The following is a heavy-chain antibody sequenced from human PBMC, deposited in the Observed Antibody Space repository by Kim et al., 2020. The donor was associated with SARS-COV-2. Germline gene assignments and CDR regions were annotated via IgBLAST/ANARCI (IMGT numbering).Heavy chain of an antibody. D-gene: IGHD6-13*01. CDR3: AKALTLYSSNFDA. V-gene: IGHV3-23*03. Sequence: ADDRMSRFTISRDKSKNTLYIQMNSLRAEDSAVYYCAKALTLYSSNFDAWGQGTLVTVSS. J-gene: IGHJ5*02.